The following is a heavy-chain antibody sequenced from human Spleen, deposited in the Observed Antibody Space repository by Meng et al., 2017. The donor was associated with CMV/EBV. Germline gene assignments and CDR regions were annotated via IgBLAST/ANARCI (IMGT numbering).Heavy chain of an antibody. CDR1: TGGVG. D-gene: IGHD3-3*01. Sequence: TGGVGVGWIRQPPGKALEWLAVIYWNDDKLYRPSLKSRLTITKDTSKDQVVLTMTNMDPVDTATYFCAHSPPGTTIFGMVSRKGYFDLWGRGTLVTVSS. J-gene: IGHJ2*01. CDR3: AHSPPGTTIFGMVSRKGYFDL. CDR2: IYWNDDK. V-gene: IGHV2-5*01.